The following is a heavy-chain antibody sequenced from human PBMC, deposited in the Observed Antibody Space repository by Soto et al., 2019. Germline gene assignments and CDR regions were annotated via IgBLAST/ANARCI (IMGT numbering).Heavy chain of an antibody. Sequence: SETLSLTCTVSGGSISSDDYYWSWIRQPPGKGLEWIGYIYYTGTTDYNPSLKSRVAISIDTSKKQFSLRLSSVSAADTAVYYCARDRSNSPDYFDYWGQGTPVTVSS. CDR1: GGSISSDDYY. CDR2: IYYTGTT. J-gene: IGHJ4*02. D-gene: IGHD1-26*01. V-gene: IGHV4-30-4*01. CDR3: ARDRSNSPDYFDY.